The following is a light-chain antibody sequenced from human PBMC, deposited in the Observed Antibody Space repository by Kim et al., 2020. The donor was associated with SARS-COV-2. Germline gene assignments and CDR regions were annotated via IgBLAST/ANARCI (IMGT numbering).Light chain of an antibody. V-gene: IGLV2-11*03. CDR2: DVS. CDR1: SINVGGYNY. Sequence: PGQSVAISCTGGSINVGGYNYVSWYRQHPGKAPKLMIYDVSKRPSGVPDHFSGAKSGNTASLTISGRQAEDEADYYCCSYAGSYTVFGGGTKLTVL. CDR3: CSYAGSYTV. J-gene: IGLJ3*02.